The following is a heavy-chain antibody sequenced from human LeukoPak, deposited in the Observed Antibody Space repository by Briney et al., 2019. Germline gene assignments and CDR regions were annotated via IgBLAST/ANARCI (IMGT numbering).Heavy chain of an antibody. D-gene: IGHD6-19*01. J-gene: IGHJ5*02. V-gene: IGHV4-34*01. Sequence: SETLSLTCAVYGGSFSGYYWSWIRQPPGKGLEWIGEINHSGSTNYNPSLKSRVTISVDTSKNQFSLKLSSVTAADTAVYYCARSVGSGWLNWFDPWGQGTLVTVFS. CDR1: GGSFSGYY. CDR3: ARSVGSGWLNWFDP. CDR2: INHSGST.